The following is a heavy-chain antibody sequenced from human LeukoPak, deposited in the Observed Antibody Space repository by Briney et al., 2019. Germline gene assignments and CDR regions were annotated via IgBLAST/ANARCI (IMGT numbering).Heavy chain of an antibody. CDR2: INHNGNVN. Sequence: PGGSLRLSCAASGFTFSSYWMNWARQGPGKGLEWVASINHNGNVNYYVDSVKGRFTISRDNSKNTLYLQMNSLRAEDTAVYYCAKLKIRGADSSGYYLSYFDYWGQGTLVTVSS. V-gene: IGHV3-7*03. CDR1: GFTFSSYW. J-gene: IGHJ4*02. D-gene: IGHD3-22*01. CDR3: AKLKIRGADSSGYYLSYFDY.